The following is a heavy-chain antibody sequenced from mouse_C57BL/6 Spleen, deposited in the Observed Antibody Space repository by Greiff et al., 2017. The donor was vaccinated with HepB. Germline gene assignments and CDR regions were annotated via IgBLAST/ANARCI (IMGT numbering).Heavy chain of an antibody. J-gene: IGHJ4*01. CDR3: ARLITTVDYAMDY. D-gene: IGHD1-1*01. CDR2: INPYNGGT. Sequence: VQLKESGPVLVKPGASVKMSCKASGYTFTDYYMNWVKQSHGKSLEWIGVINPYNGGTSYNQKFKGKATLTVDKSSSTAYMELNSLTSEDSAVYYCARLITTVDYAMDYWGQGTSVNVSS. CDR1: GYTFTDYY. V-gene: IGHV1-19*01.